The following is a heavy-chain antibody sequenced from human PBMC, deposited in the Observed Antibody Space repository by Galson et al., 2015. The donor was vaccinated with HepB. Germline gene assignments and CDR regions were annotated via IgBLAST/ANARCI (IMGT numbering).Heavy chain of an antibody. CDR3: ARDLGIAAAADYYYYYMDV. D-gene: IGHD6-13*01. CDR1: GFTFSSYG. Sequence: SLRLSCAASGFTFSSYGMHWVRQAPGKGLEWVAVIWYDGSNKYYADSVKGRFTISRDNSKNTLYLQMNSLRAEDTAVYYCARDLGIAAAADYYYYYMDVWGKGTTVTVSS. CDR2: IWYDGSNK. J-gene: IGHJ6*03. V-gene: IGHV3-33*01.